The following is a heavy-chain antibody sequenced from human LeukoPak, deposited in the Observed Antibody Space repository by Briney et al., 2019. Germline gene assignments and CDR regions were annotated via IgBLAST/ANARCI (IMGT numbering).Heavy chain of an antibody. CDR2: IYGGGST. CDR1: GFTVSSNY. Sequence: GGSLRLSCAASGFTVSSNYMSWVRQAPGKGLEWVSVIYGGGSTYYADSVKGRFTISRDNSKNTLFLQMNSLRAEDTAMYYCARVYGGSYYDYWGQGTLVTVSS. J-gene: IGHJ4*02. V-gene: IGHV3-53*01. D-gene: IGHD1-26*01. CDR3: ARVYGGSYYDY.